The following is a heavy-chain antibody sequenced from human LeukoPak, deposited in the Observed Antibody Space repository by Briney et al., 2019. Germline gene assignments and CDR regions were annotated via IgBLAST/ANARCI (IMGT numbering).Heavy chain of an antibody. CDR3: ARSYSYDSSGYYGAK. CDR2: INPSGGST. J-gene: IGHJ4*02. CDR1: GYTFTSYY. D-gene: IGHD3-22*01. V-gene: IGHV1-46*01. Sequence: ASVKVSCKASGYTFTSYYMHWVRQAPGQGLEWMGIINPSGGSTSYAQKFQGRVTMTRDTSISTAYMEVSSLRSDDTAVYYCARSYSYDSSGYYGAKWGQGTLVTVSS.